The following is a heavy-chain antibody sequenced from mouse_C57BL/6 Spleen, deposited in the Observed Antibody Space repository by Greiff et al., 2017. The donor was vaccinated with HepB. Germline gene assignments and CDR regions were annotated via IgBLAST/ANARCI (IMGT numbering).Heavy chain of an antibody. D-gene: IGHD2-4*01. CDR3: ARGGDYDYDVDY. CDR2: INPGGGGT. Sequence: QVQLQQSGAELVRPGTSVKVSCKASGYAFTNYLIEWVKQRPGQGLEWIGVINPGGGGTNYNEKFKGKATLTADKSSSTAYMQLSSLTSEDSAVYFCARGGDYDYDVDYWGQGTTLTVSS. CDR1: GYAFTNYL. J-gene: IGHJ2*01. V-gene: IGHV1-54*01.